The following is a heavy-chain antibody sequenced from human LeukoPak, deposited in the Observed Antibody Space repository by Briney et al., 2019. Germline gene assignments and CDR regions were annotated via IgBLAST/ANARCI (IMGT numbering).Heavy chain of an antibody. CDR3: ARDGPYHPGAFDI. D-gene: IGHD2-2*01. J-gene: IGHJ3*02. Sequence: GGSLRLSCAASGFTFSSYWMSWVRQAPGKGLEWVANIKQDGSEKYYVDSVKGRFTISRDNAKNSLYLQMNSLRAGDTAVYYCARDGPYHPGAFDIWGQGTMVTVSS. CDR2: IKQDGSEK. CDR1: GFTFSSYW. V-gene: IGHV3-7*01.